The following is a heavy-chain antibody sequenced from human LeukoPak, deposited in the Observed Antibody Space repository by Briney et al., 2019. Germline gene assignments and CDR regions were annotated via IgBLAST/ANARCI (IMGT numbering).Heavy chain of an antibody. CDR1: GGSISGYY. J-gene: IGHJ4*02. V-gene: IGHV4-30-4*08. CDR3: ARVNPQWAIDY. D-gene: IGHD1-14*01. Sequence: PSETLSLTCTVSGGSISGYYWSWIRQPPGKGLEWIGYIYYSGSTYYNPSLKSRVTISVDTSKNQFSLKLSSVTAADTAVYYCARVNPQWAIDYWGQETLVTVSS. CDR2: IYYSGST.